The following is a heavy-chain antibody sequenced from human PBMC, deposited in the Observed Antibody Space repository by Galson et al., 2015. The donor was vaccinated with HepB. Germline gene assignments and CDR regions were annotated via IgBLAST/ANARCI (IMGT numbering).Heavy chain of an antibody. CDR1: GFTFSSYA. CDR3: AREVYYYYGMDV. CDR2: ISYDGSNK. V-gene: IGHV3-30-3*01. Sequence: SLRLSCAASGFTFSSYAMHWVRQAPGKGLEWVAVISYDGSNKYYADSVKGRFTISRDNSKNTLYLQMNSLRAEDTAVYYCAREVYYYYGMDVWGQETTVTVSS. J-gene: IGHJ6*02.